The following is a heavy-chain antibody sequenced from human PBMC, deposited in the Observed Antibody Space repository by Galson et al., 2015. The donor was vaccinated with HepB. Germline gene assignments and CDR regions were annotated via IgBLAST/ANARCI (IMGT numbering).Heavy chain of an antibody. CDR1: GFTFSSYA. V-gene: IGHV3-23*01. CDR2: ISGSGGST. J-gene: IGHJ6*03. Sequence: SLRLSCAASGFTFSSYAMSWVRQAPGKGLEWVSAISGSGGSTYYADSVKGRFTISRDNSKNTLYLQMNSLRAEDTAVYYCAMQSITGTSLDYYYYYYMDIWGKGTTVTVSS. CDR3: AMQSITGTSLDYYYYYYMDI. D-gene: IGHD1-20*01.